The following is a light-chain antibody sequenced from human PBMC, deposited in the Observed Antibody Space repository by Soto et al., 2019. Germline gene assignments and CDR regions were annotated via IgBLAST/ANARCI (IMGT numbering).Light chain of an antibody. J-gene: IGKJ1*01. CDR2: GAS. V-gene: IGKV3-20*01. CDR1: QSVSNNY. CDR3: QQYGSSGT. Sequence: IVLTQSPGTLSLSPGERATLSCRAIQSVSNNYLAWYQQKPGQAPRLLIYGASNRATGIPDRFSGSGSGTDFSLTISRLEPEDFAVYYCQQYGSSGTFGQGTKVAIK.